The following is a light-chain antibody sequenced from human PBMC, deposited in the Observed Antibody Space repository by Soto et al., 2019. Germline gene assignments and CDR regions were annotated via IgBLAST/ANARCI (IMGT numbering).Light chain of an antibody. J-gene: IGKJ1*01. V-gene: IGKV3-15*01. Sequence: EIVMTQSPATLSVSPGERATLSCRASQSVSSNLAWYQQKPGQAPRLLIYAASTRATGIPARFSGSGSGTEFTLTINSLQSEDFAVYYCQQYNNWWTLGQGTKVDIK. CDR3: QQYNNWWT. CDR1: QSVSSN. CDR2: AAS.